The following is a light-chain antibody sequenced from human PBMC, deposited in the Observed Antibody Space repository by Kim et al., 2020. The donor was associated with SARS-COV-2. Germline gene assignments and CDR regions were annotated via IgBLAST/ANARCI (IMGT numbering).Light chain of an antibody. V-gene: IGKV1-39*01. CDR2: AAS. J-gene: IGKJ2*01. Sequence: ASVGDRVTITCRASQSICTFLNWYRQTPGTAPEVLIYAASSLQSGVPSRFSGSGSGTEFTLTISSLQPEDFATYFCQQNSNVPYTFGQGTKVDIK. CDR1: QSICTF. CDR3: QQNSNVPYT.